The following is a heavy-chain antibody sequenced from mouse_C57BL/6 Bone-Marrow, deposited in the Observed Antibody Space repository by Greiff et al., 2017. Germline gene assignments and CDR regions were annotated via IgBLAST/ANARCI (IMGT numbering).Heavy chain of an antibody. CDR3: ARSYDYDDYTMDY. Sequence: QVQLQQPGAELVKPGASVKLSCKASGYTFTNYWMHWVKQRPGQGLEWIGMMHPHGGSPAYNEKFKSEATLSVDKSSRTASMELSSLTSEDSAVYYCARSYDYDDYTMDYWGQGTSVTVSS. V-gene: IGHV1-64*01. J-gene: IGHJ4*01. D-gene: IGHD2-4*01. CDR1: GYTFTNYW. CDR2: MHPHGGSP.